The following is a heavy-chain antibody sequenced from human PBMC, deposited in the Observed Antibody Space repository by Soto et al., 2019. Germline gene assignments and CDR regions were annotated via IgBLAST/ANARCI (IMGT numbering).Heavy chain of an antibody. CDR2: ISSSGVST. CDR3: AKDPSGDYGGVFEW. J-gene: IGHJ3*01. Sequence: GGSLRLSCAPSGFTFSNYAMSWIRQVPGRGPEWVSGISSSGVSTYYADSVKGRFTISRDHSTTTLWLQMSRLRGDDTAVYYCAKDPSGDYGGVFEWGGQGKMVTVSS. D-gene: IGHD4-17*01. V-gene: IGHV3-23*01. CDR1: GFTFSNYA.